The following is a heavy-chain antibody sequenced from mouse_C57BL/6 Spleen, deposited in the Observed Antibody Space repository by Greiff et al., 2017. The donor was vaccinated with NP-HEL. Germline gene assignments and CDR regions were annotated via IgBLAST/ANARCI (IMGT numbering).Heavy chain of an antibody. J-gene: IGHJ3*01. Sequence: QVQLQQPGAELVMPGASVKLSCKASGYTFTSYWMHWVKQRPGQGLEWIGEIDPSDSYTNYNQKFKGKSTLTVDKSSSTAYMQLSSLTSEDSAVYYCARAGLDDCGGFACWGQGTLVTVSA. CDR2: IDPSDSYT. V-gene: IGHV1-69*01. D-gene: IGHD2-4*01. CDR3: ARAGLDDCGGFAC. CDR1: GYTFTSYW.